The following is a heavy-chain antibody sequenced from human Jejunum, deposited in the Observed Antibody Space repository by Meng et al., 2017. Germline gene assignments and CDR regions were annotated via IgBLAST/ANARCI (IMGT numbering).Heavy chain of an antibody. CDR1: GGSFNSYF. V-gene: IGHV4-34*01. J-gene: IGHJ5*02. D-gene: IGHD2-15*01. CDR2: INQNGRT. CDR3: VRGRDPMVVGELDP. Sequence: QVHRRQWGAGLLKPSETLSLTCGVYGGSFNSYFWNWIRQPPGKGLEWIGEINQNGRTNYNPSLESRVTISMDKSKKEFSLRLASVTAADTALYYCVRGRDPMVVGELDPWGQGTLVTVSS.